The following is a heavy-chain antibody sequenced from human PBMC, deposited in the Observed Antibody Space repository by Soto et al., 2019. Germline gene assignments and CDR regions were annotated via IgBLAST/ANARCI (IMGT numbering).Heavy chain of an antibody. CDR1: GYTFTSYA. CDR2: INAGNGNT. CDR3: ARPLIALPQVMGRRQYWYFDL. V-gene: IGHV1-3*01. Sequence: GASVKVSCKASGYTFTSYAMHWVRQAPGQRLEWMGWINAGNGNTKYSQKFQGRVTITRDTSASTAYMELSSLRSEDTAVYYCARPLIALPQVMGRRQYWYFDLWGRGTLVTVPQ. J-gene: IGHJ2*01. D-gene: IGHD2-21*01.